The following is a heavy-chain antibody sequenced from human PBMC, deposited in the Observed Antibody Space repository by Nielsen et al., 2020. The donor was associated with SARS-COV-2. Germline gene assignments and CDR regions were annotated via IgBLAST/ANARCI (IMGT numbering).Heavy chain of an antibody. CDR2: ISASGGGT. V-gene: IGHV3-23*01. CDR3: AKDDVVRGDAFDI. D-gene: IGHD3-10*01. CDR1: GFTFNIYA. J-gene: IGHJ3*02. Sequence: GGSLRLSCAASGFTFNIYAMAWVRRAPGRGLQWVTAISASGGGTSYTDSVKGRFSISRDNSKNTLNLQMHSLRIEDTAVYYCAKDDVVRGDAFDIWGPGTMVTVSS.